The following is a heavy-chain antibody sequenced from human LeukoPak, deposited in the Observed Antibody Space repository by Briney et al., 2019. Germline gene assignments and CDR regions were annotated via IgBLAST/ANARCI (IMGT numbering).Heavy chain of an antibody. D-gene: IGHD1/OR15-1a*01. Sequence: GASVKVSCKASGGTFSSYAISWVRQAPGQGLEWMGGIIPIFGTANYAQKFQGRVTITADESTSTAYMELSSLRSEDTAVYYCARGEQRRGGLDYWGQGTLVTVSS. CDR1: GGTFSSYA. V-gene: IGHV1-69*13. CDR2: IIPIFGTA. CDR3: ARGEQRRGGLDY. J-gene: IGHJ4*02.